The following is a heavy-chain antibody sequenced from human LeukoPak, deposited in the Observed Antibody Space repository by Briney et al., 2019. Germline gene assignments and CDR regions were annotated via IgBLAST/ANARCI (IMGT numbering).Heavy chain of an antibody. V-gene: IGHV4-39*07. CDR1: GGSISSSSYY. J-gene: IGHJ6*03. Sequence: SETLSLTCTVSGGSISSSSYYWGWIRQPPGKGLEWIGSIYYSGSTYYNPSLKSRVTISVDTSKNQFSLKLSSVTAADTAVYYCARETSLTTVTTQKDYYYYYMDVWGKGTTVTVPS. CDR3: ARETSLTTVTTQKDYYYYYMDV. D-gene: IGHD4-11*01. CDR2: IYYSGST.